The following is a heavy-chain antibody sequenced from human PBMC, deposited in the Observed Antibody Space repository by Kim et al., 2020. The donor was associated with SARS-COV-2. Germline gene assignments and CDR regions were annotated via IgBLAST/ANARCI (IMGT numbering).Heavy chain of an antibody. CDR3: TTPPKDELRFLSFDI. CDR2: IKSKTDGGTT. J-gene: IGHJ3*02. D-gene: IGHD3-3*01. V-gene: IGHV3-15*01. Sequence: GGSLRLSCAASGFTFSNAWMSWVRQAPGKGLEWVGRIKSKTDGGTTDYAAPVKGRFTISRDDSKNTLYLQMNSLKTEDTAVYYCTTPPKDELRFLSFDIWGQGTMVTVSS. CDR1: GFTFSNAW.